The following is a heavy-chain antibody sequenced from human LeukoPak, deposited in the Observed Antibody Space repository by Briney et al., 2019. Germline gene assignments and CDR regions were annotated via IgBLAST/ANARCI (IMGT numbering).Heavy chain of an antibody. CDR3: ARGGTRSYYYYYGMDV. D-gene: IGHD2-2*01. Sequence: SETLSLTCAVYGGSFSDYYWSWIRQPPGNGPEWNGEINHSGSTNYNPSLKSRVTISVDTSKNQFSLKLSSVTAADTAVYYCARGGTRSYYYYYGMDVWGQGTTVAVSS. CDR2: INHSGST. J-gene: IGHJ6*02. CDR1: GGSFSDYY. V-gene: IGHV4-34*01.